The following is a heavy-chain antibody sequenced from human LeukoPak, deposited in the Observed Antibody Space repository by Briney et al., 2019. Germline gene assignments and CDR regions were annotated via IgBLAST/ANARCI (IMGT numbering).Heavy chain of an antibody. J-gene: IGHJ4*02. CDR1: EFTFSNYD. V-gene: IGHV3-30*02. CDR3: AKDQAVAGHPLDY. D-gene: IGHD6-19*01. CDR2: IRYDGNNK. Sequence: GGSLRLSCAASEFTFSNYDMHWVRQAPGKGLEWVAFIRYDGNNKYYADSVKGRFTISRDNSKNTLYLQMNSLRAKDTAVYYCAKDQAVAGHPLDYWGQGTLVTVSS.